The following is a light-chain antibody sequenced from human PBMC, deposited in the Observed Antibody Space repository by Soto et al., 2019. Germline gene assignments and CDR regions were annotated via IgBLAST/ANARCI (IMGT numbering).Light chain of an antibody. Sequence: DIQMTQSPSSLSASVGDRVTISCRASQDISIFLAWYQQKPGEVPKLLIYAASTLQSGVPSRFSGSGSGTYFSLSISSLQPEDVATYYCQIDSSAPALTSGGGTKVEIK. J-gene: IGKJ4*01. V-gene: IGKV1-27*01. CDR1: QDISIF. CDR2: AAS. CDR3: QIDSSAPALT.